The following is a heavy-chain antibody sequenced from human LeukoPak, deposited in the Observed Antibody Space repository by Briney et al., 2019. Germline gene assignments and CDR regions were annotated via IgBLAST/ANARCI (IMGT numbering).Heavy chain of an antibody. J-gene: IGHJ6*03. CDR3: TREFQAAYHYHMDV. D-gene: IGHD6-25*01. V-gene: IGHV3-7*01. Sequence: PGGSLRLSCAASGFTFSNYWMSWVRQAPGRGLEGVANIKYDGGEKYYVDSVKGRLTISRDNAKDSLYLQMNSLRAEDTAVYYCTREFQAAYHYHMDVWGKGTMVTVSS. CDR2: IKYDGGEK. CDR1: GFTFSNYW.